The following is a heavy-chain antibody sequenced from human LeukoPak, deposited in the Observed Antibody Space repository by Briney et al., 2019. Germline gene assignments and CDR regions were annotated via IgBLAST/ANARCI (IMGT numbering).Heavy chain of an antibody. V-gene: IGHV3-23*01. J-gene: IGHJ4*02. D-gene: IGHD3-10*01. CDR2: IGPSGRST. Sequence: GGSLRLSCAASGFTFRTYAMTWVCQAPGKGLEWVSAIGPSGRSTYYADSVRGRFTISRDNSKNTLYLQMNSLRAEDTAIYYCAKDPMVRGATYDYWGQGTLVTVSS. CDR1: GFTFRTYA. CDR3: AKDPMVRGATYDY.